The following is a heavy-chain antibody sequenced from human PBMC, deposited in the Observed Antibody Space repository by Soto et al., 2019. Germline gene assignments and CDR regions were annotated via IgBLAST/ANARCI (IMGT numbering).Heavy chain of an antibody. CDR1: GFTFSSYW. V-gene: IGHV3-7*01. J-gene: IGHJ4*02. Sequence: SLRLSCAASGFTFSSYWMSWVRQAPGKGLEWVANIKQDGSEKYYVDSVKGRFTISRDNAKNSLYLQMNSLRAEDTAVYYCARGLLWFGESPPGYWGQGTLVTVSS. D-gene: IGHD3-10*01. CDR2: IKQDGSEK. CDR3: ARGLLWFGESPPGY.